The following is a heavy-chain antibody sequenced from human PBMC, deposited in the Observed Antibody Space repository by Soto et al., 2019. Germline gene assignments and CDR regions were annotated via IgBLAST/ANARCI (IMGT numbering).Heavy chain of an antibody. CDR1: GGSISSTSHY. Sequence: QLQLQESGPGLVKPSETLSLTCTVSGGSISSTSHYWAWIRQPPGKGLEWIGSMYYSGSTYDDPSLKSRGTIFVDTSKNQFSLKLSSVTAADTAMYYCARHSKNWNSNWLDPWGQGSLITVSS. CDR2: MYYSGST. CDR3: ARHSKNWNSNWLDP. J-gene: IGHJ5*02. D-gene: IGHD1-7*01. V-gene: IGHV4-39*01.